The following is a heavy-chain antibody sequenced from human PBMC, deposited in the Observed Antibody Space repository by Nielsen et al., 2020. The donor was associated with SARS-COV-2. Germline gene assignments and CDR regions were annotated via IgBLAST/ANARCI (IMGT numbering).Heavy chain of an antibody. CDR3: ARVVYRGGGSRHYYYGMDV. Sequence: GSLRLSCTVSGGSISSYYWSWIRQPAGKGLEWIGRIYTSGSTNYNPSLKSRVTISVDTSKNQFSLKLSSVTAADTAVYYCARVVYRGGGSRHYYYGMDVWGQGTTVTVSS. CDR2: IYTSGST. CDR1: GGSISSYY. D-gene: IGHD2-15*01. V-gene: IGHV4-4*07. J-gene: IGHJ6*02.